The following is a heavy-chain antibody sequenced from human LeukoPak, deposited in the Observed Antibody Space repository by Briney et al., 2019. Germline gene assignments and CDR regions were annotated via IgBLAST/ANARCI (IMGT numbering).Heavy chain of an antibody. CDR2: INPSGGST. D-gene: IGHD6-13*01. CDR1: GYTFTSYG. V-gene: IGHV1-46*01. CDR3: ARDLSVAAAGDYGMDV. Sequence: ASVKVSCKASGYTFTSYGISWVRQAPGQGLEWMGIINPSGGSTSYAQKFQGRVTMTRDTSTSTVYMELSSLRSEDTAVYYCARDLSVAAAGDYGMDVWGQGTTVTVSS. J-gene: IGHJ6*02.